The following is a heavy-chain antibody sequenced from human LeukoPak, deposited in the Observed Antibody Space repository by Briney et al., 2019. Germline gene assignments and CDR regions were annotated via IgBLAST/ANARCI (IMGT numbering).Heavy chain of an antibody. CDR2: VDPEDGDT. CDR1: GYTFTDYY. D-gene: IGHD3-10*01. CDR3: ARIYGSGRGDAFDI. V-gene: IGHV1-69-2*01. J-gene: IGHJ3*02. Sequence: ASVKVSCKVSGYTFTDYYMHWVQQAPGKGLEWMGLVDPEDGDTIYAEKFQGRVTITGDTSIDTAYMELNSLRSEDTAVYYCARIYGSGRGDAFDIWGQGTMVTVSS.